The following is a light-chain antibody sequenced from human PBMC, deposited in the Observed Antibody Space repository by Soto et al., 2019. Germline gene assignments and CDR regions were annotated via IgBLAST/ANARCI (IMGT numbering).Light chain of an antibody. Sequence: QSALTQPPSASGSPEQSVTISCTGTSNDIGGYNFVSWYQQHPGKAPRLMIYEVAKRPSGVPDRFSGSKSGNTASLTVSGLQADDEADYYCSSYAGSNIVFGGGTKVTVL. CDR3: SSYAGSNIV. V-gene: IGLV2-8*01. J-gene: IGLJ3*02. CDR1: SNDIGGYNF. CDR2: EVA.